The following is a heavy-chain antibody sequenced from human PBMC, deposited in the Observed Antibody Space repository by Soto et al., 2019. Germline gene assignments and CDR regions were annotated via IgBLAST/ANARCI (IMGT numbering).Heavy chain of an antibody. CDR1: GYIFVNYG. D-gene: IGHD3-16*01. J-gene: IGHJ6*02. CDR2: ISPYTGNT. V-gene: IGHV1-18*01. Sequence: QVQLVQSGDEVKKPGASVKVSCKASGYIFVNYGIAWVRQAPRQGLEWMGWISPYTGNTHSASKVQGRLTMATDTSASTAYMDLGSLTSDDTAVYYCVMVDNYVTPTPQDVWGQGTTVTVSS. CDR3: VMVDNYVTPTPQDV.